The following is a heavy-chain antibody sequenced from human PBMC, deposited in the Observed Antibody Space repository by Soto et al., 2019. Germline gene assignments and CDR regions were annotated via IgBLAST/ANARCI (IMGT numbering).Heavy chain of an antibody. CDR1: GFSFSNAS. D-gene: IGHD6-13*01. CDR2: IKSKTDGWTT. CDR3: TTVAIAAAGILFDY. J-gene: IGHJ4*02. V-gene: IGHV3-15*01. Sequence: GSLRVSCAAAGFSFSNASMSKVRQAPGRGLEWVGRIKSKTDGWTTDYAAPVKGRFTISRDNSKKTLYLQMNSLKTEDTAVYYCTTVAIAAAGILFDYWGQGTLVTVSS.